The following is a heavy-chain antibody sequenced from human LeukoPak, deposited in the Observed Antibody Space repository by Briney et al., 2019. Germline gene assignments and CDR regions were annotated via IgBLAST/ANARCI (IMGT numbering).Heavy chain of an antibody. J-gene: IGHJ2*01. V-gene: IGHV3-7*03. CDR1: GFTFSTYW. D-gene: IGHD3-3*01. CDR3: ARAEWSNWYFDL. CDR2: IKQDGSEK. Sequence: GESLRLSCAASGFTFSTYWMKWVRQAPGKGLEWVANIKQDGSEKYYVDSVKGRFTLSRDSAKNSLYLQMNSLRAEDTAVYYCARAEWSNWYFDLWGRGTLVTVSS.